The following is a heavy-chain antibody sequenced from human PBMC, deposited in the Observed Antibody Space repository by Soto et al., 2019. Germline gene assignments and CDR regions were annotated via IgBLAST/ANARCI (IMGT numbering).Heavy chain of an antibody. Sequence: SVKVSCKXSGGTFSSYAISWVRQAPGQGLEWMGGIIPIFGTANYAQKFQGRVTITADESTSTAYMELSSLRSEDTAVYYCARDVGYCSSGSGWPEFDCWGQGTQVTVSS. V-gene: IGHV1-69*13. CDR2: IIPIFGTA. J-gene: IGHJ4*02. CDR1: GGTFSSYA. CDR3: ARDVGYCSSGSGWPEFDC. D-gene: IGHD2-2*01.